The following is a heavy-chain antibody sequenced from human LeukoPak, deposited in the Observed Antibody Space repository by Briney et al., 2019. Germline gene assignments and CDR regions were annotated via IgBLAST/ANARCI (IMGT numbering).Heavy chain of an antibody. CDR3: ARDPGIGSSWDLYYYYGMDV. CDR2: ISDDGSRQ. V-gene: IGHV3-30-3*01. D-gene: IGHD6-13*01. J-gene: IGHJ6*02. CDR1: GFTFSNYA. Sequence: GRSLRLSCAATGFTFSNYAIHWGRQAPGKGLEWVAFISDDGSRQHYADSVKGRFTISRDNSKNTLNLQMNSLRAEDTAVYYCARDPGIGSSWDLYYYYGMDVWGQGTTVTVSS.